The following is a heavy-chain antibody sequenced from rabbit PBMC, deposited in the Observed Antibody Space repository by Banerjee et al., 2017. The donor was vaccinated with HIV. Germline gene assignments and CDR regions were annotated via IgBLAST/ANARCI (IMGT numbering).Heavy chain of an antibody. CDR1: GFSFSSSYY. D-gene: IGHD1-1*01. J-gene: IGHJ4*01. V-gene: IGHV1S40*01. CDR3: ARSLTTSGAAARANL. CDR2: IYTGSSGCP. Sequence: QSLEESGGDLVKPEGSLTLTCTASGFSFSSSYYMCWVRQAPGKGLEWIACIYTGSSGCPYYASWAKGRFTVSKTSATTVTLQMTSLTAADTATYFCARSLTTSGAAARANLWGPGTLVTVS.